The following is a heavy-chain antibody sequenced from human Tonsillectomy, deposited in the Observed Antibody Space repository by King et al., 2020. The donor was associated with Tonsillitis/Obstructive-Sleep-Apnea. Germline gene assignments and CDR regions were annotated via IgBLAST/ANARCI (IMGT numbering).Heavy chain of an antibody. V-gene: IGHV1-24*01. CDR3: TTFLYASSSETFDY. Sequence: QLVQSGAEVKKPGASVRVSCKVSGYTLNQLSVHWVRQAPGKGLEWIGVLDPEEGETVYEEKFQVRFTMTEESPADTAYMELSSLTPDDTAVYYCTTFLYASSSETFDYWGQGTLVTVTS. CDR1: GYTLNQLS. J-gene: IGHJ4*02. D-gene: IGHD2/OR15-2a*01. CDR2: LDPEEGET.